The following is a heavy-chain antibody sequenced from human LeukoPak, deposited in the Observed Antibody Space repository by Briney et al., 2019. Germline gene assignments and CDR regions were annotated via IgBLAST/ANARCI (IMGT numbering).Heavy chain of an antibody. D-gene: IGHD2-2*01. V-gene: IGHV3-23*01. CDR3: AKDRCSSTICYLLDY. CDR1: GFTFSSYA. J-gene: IGHJ4*02. CDR2: ISGSGGST. Sequence: PGGSLRLSCAASGFTFSSYAMSWVRQAPWKGLEWVSAISGSGGSTYYADSVKGRFTISRDNSKNTLYLQMNSLRAEDTAVYYCAKDRCSSTICYLLDYWGQGTLVTVSS.